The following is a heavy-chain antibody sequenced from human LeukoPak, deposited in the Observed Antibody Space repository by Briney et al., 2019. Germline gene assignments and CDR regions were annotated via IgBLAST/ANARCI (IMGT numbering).Heavy chain of an antibody. CDR3: ASILLWFVYDY. CDR2: IRHKAYGVTA. D-gene: IGHD3-10*01. Sequence: PGGSLRLSCTTSGFTFGDYSMSWVRQAPGKGLEWVSFIRHKAYGVTAEYAASVKGRFTFSRDDSKSITYLQMNSLRAEDTAVYYCASILLWFVYDYWGQGTLVTVSS. J-gene: IGHJ4*02. CDR1: GFTFGDYS. V-gene: IGHV3-49*04.